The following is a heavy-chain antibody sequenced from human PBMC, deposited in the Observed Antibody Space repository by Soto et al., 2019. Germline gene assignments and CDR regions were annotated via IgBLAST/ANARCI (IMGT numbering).Heavy chain of an antibody. CDR1: GVSISRYY. CDR2: IYYSGST. V-gene: IGHV4-59*08. J-gene: IGHJ4*02. Sequence: SETLSLTCTVSGVSISRYYWSWIRQPPGKGLEWIGYIYYSGSTNYNPSLKSRVTISVDTSKNQFSLKLSSVTAADTAVYYCARLQQVSYYFDYWGQGTLVTVS. D-gene: IGHD4-4*01. CDR3: ARLQQVSYYFDY.